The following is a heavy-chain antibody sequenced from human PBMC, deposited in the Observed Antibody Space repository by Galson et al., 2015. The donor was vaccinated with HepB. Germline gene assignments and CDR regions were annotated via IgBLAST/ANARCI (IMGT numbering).Heavy chain of an antibody. J-gene: IGHJ4*02. D-gene: IGHD2-15*01. CDR2: ISGSGGST. V-gene: IGHV3-23*01. Sequence: SLRLSCAASGFTFSSYAMSWVRQAPGKGLEWVSAISGSGGSTYYADSVKGRFTISRDNSKNTLYLQMNSLRAEETAVYYCSRDPFAYSGGHWGQGTLVTVSS. CDR1: GFTFSSYA. CDR3: SRDPFAYSGGH.